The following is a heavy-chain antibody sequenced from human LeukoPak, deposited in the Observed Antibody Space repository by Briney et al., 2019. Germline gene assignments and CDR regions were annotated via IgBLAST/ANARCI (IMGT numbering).Heavy chain of an antibody. CDR2: ISSSSSYI. CDR1: GFTLSSYG. V-gene: IGHV3-21*01. CDR3: AREQQLVKEFDY. D-gene: IGHD6-13*01. Sequence: GGSLRLSCAASGFTLSSYGMNWVRQAPGKGLEWVSSISSSSSYIYYADSVKGRFTISRDNAKNSLYLQMNSLRAEDTAVYYCAREQQLVKEFDYWGQGTLVTVSS. J-gene: IGHJ4*02.